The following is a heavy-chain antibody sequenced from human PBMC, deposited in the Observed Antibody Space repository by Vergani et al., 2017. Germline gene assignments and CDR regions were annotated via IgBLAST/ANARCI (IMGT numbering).Heavy chain of an antibody. V-gene: IGHV3-66*02. Sequence: LVESGGGLVQPGGSLRLSCAASSFSVSSHYMTWVRQAPGKGLEWVSTTNIGGRTSYADSVKGRLTLTRDDSKNTLHLQMNSLRPEDTAVYYCARGMTTETTDLDGFDIWGQGTMVSVSS. CDR3: ARGMTTETTDLDGFDI. CDR2: TNIGGRT. J-gene: IGHJ3*02. CDR1: SFSVSSHY. D-gene: IGHD4-17*01.